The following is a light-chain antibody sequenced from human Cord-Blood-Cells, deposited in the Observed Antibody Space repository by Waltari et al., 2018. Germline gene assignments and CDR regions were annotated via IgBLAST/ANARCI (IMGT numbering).Light chain of an antibody. J-gene: IGKJ4*01. Sequence: EIVLPPSPAILFFPPGERATLSCRASQSVSGYLAWYQQKPGQAPRLLIYDASNRATGIPARFSGRGSRTDFTLTISSLEPEDFAFYCWQQRSNWLTFGGGTKVEIK. CDR3: QQRSNWLT. CDR1: QSVSGY. V-gene: IGKV3-11*01. CDR2: DAS.